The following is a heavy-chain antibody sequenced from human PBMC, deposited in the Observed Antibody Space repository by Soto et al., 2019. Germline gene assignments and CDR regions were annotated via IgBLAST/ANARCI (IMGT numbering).Heavy chain of an antibody. J-gene: IGHJ5*02. V-gene: IGHV1-3*01. D-gene: IGHD6-19*01. CDR1: GYIFTNYG. Sequence: ASVKVSCKASGYIFTNYGIHWVRQAPGQRLEWMGWFDVGNGDTKYSQKFQDRVTITTDTSASTAYMELSSLRSEDTAVYYCARSSSGWRNWFDPWGQGTLVTVSS. CDR3: ARSSSGWRNWFDP. CDR2: FDVGNGDT.